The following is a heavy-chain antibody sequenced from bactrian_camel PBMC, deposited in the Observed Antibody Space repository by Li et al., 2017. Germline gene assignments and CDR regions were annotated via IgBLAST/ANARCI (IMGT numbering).Heavy chain of an antibody. V-gene: IGHV3S53*01. CDR1: AYTFRRNH. J-gene: IGHJ4*01. Sequence: HVQLVESGGESVQPGGSLRLSCAASAYTFRRNHVAWFRQAPDKMREGVAYISTQGGTITYADSVKGRFIISRDDVENTVYLQLNSLKLEDTAIYYCAAGFAGGSVFRAANYGYWGQGTQVTVS. D-gene: IGHD6*01. CDR2: ISTQGGTI. CDR3: AAGFAGGSVFRAANYGY.